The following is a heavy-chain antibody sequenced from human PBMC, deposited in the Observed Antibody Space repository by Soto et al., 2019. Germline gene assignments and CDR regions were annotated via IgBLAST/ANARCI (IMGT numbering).Heavy chain of an antibody. Sequence: EVQLVESGGGLVKPGESLRLSCAASGFTFISAWMSWVRQAPGKGLEWVGRIRSNAHGGTTDYGAPVNGRFAISRDDSENTVYLQMNSLKTEDTAVYYCTIDGLYSGGFDFWGQGTLVTVSS. CDR2: IRSNAHGGTT. D-gene: IGHD1-26*01. CDR3: TIDGLYSGGFDF. CDR1: GFTFISAW. V-gene: IGHV3-15*01. J-gene: IGHJ4*02.